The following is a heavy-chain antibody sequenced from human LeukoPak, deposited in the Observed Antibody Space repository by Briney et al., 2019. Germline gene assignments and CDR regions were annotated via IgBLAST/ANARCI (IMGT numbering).Heavy chain of an antibody. V-gene: IGHV1-46*01. CDR3: ARARSYFQRAFDL. CDR2: VNPNGGRT. D-gene: IGHD2/OR15-2a*01. J-gene: IGHJ3*01. Sequence: ASVKVSCKASENTFTNYYMHWVRQAPGQGLEWLGIVNPNGGRTAYAQNFQGRVSMTRDTSTTTVYMELSSLRFEDTAVYFCARARSYFQRAFDLWGQGTLVTVSS. CDR1: ENTFTNYY.